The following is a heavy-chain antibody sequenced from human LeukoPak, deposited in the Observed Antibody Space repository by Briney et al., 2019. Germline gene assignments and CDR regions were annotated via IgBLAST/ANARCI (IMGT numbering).Heavy chain of an antibody. Sequence: PSETLSLTCTVFGGSISNYYWSWIRQPPGKGLEWIGSIYHSVSTYYNPSLKSRVTISIDTSKNQFSLKLSSVTAADTAVYYCARLRRDYYGSGAHEFDIWGQGTMVTVSS. CDR3: ARLRRDYYGSGAHEFDI. J-gene: IGHJ3*02. V-gene: IGHV4-59*08. CDR1: GGSISNYY. CDR2: IYHSVST. D-gene: IGHD3-10*01.